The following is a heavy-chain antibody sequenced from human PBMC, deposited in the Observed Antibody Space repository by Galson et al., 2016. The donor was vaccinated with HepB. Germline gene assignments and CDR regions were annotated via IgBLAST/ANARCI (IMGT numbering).Heavy chain of an antibody. CDR2: INPNSGGT. J-gene: IGHJ6*02. CDR3: ARGESCSSWWDFYYYDMDV. CDR1: GYTFTGYY. D-gene: IGHD6-6*01. V-gene: IGHV1-2*04. Sequence: SVKVSCKASGYTFTGYYMHWVRQAPGQGLEWMGWINPNSGGTNYAQKFQGWVTMTRDTSITTAYMELRNLRSDDTAVYYCARGESCSSWWDFYYYDMDVWGQGTTVTVSS.